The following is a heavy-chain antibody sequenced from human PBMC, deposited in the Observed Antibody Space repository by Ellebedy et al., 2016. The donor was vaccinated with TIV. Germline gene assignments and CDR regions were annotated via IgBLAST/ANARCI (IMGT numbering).Heavy chain of an antibody. Sequence: GGSLRLSCEASGFTFSNSNLNWVRQAPGKGLEWVSYISTGSRNIYYADSVKGQFTISRDNAKNSLYLHMNSLRDEDTAVYYCARDGAYNYDTYWYFDLWGRGTLVTVSS. CDR3: ARDGAYNYDTYWYFDL. CDR1: GFTFSNSN. CDR2: ISTGSRNI. D-gene: IGHD5-18*01. J-gene: IGHJ2*01. V-gene: IGHV3-48*02.